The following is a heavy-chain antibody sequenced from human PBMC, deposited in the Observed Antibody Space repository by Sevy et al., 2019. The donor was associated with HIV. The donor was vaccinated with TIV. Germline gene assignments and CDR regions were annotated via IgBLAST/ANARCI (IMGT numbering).Heavy chain of an antibody. V-gene: IGHV4-59*01. Sequence: SDTLSLTCTVSDGSISSYYWSWIRQPPGKGLEWIGYIYYSGSTNYNPSLKSRVTISVDTSKNQFSLKLSSVTAADTAVYYCARGVVIRSYYYYGMDVWGQGTTVTVSS. D-gene: IGHD3-3*01. CDR1: DGSISSYY. J-gene: IGHJ6*02. CDR3: ARGVVIRSYYYYGMDV. CDR2: IYYSGST.